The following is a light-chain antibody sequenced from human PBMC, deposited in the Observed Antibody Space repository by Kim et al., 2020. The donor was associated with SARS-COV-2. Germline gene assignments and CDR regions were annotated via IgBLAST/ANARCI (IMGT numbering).Light chain of an antibody. V-gene: IGLV5-37*01. Sequence: QPVLTQPPSSSASPGESARLTCTLPSDINVGSHNVYWFQQKPGSPPRYLLYYFSDSDKGQGSGVPSRFSGSKDASANTGILLISGLQSEDGADYYCMIWPRNAVLFGGGTQLTVL. CDR1: SDINVGSHN. CDR2: YFSDSDK. CDR3: MIWPRNAVL. J-gene: IGLJ2*01.